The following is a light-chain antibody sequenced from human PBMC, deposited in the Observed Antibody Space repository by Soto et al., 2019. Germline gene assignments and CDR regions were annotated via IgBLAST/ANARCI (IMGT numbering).Light chain of an antibody. V-gene: IGLV1-47*01. CDR3: AAWDDSLSGVV. CDR1: SSNIGSNY. Sequence: QSVLTQPPSASGTPGQRVTIPCSGSSSNIGSNYVYWYQQLAGTAPKLLLHRNDQRPSGVPDRFSDSKSGTSASLAISGLRSEDEADYYCAAWDDSLSGVVFGGGTKLTVL. CDR2: RND. J-gene: IGLJ2*01.